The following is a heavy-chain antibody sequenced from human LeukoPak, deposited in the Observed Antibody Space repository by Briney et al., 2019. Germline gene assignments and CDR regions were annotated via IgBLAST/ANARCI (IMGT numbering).Heavy chain of an antibody. CDR2: IYYSGST. D-gene: IGHD3-22*01. CDR1: GGSISSSSYY. Sequence: SETLSLTCTVSGGSISSSSYYWGWIRQPPGKGLEWIGSIYYSGSTYYNPSLKSRVTISVDTSKNQFSLKLSSVTAADTAVYYCAINSSGDSSGYDYWGQGILVTVSS. CDR3: AINSSGDSSGYDY. J-gene: IGHJ4*02. V-gene: IGHV4-39*01.